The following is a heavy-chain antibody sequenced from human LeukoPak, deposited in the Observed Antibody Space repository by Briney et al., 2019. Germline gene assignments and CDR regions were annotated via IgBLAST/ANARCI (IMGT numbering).Heavy chain of an antibody. J-gene: IGHJ4*02. D-gene: IGHD6-13*01. CDR1: GGSISSSSYY. Sequence: SETLSLACTVSGGSISSSSYYWGWIRQPPGKGLEWIGSIYYSGSTYYNPSLKSRVTISVDTSKNQFSLKLSSVTAADTAVYYCAKDHSSWFHDYWGQGTLVTVSS. V-gene: IGHV4-39*02. CDR2: IYYSGST. CDR3: AKDHSSWFHDY.